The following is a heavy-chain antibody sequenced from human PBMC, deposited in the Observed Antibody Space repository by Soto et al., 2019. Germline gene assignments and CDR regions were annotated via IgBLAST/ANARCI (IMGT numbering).Heavy chain of an antibody. CDR2: INPSGGST. Sequence: ASVKVSCKASGYTFTSCYMHWVRQAPGQGLEWMGIINPSGGSTSYAQKFQGRVTMTRDTSTSTVYMELSSLRSEDTAVYYCARVEVVPAAISRYYYYGMDVWGQGTTVTVSS. J-gene: IGHJ6*02. CDR1: GYTFTSCY. V-gene: IGHV1-46*01. CDR3: ARVEVVPAAISRYYYYGMDV. D-gene: IGHD2-2*01.